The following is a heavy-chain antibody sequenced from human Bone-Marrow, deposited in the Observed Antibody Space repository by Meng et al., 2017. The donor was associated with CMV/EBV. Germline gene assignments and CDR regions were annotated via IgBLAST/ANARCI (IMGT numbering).Heavy chain of an antibody. CDR3: AKDSGYCSSTSCYTFDY. D-gene: IGHD2-2*02. CDR2: IRYDGSNK. V-gene: IGHV3-30*02. J-gene: IGHJ4*02. Sequence: GESLKISCAASGFTFSSYGMHWVRQAPGKGLEWVAFIRYDGSNKYYADSVKGRFTISRDNSKNTLYLQMNSLRAEDTAVYYCAKDSGYCSSTSCYTFDYWGQGTLVTVSS. CDR1: GFTFSSYG.